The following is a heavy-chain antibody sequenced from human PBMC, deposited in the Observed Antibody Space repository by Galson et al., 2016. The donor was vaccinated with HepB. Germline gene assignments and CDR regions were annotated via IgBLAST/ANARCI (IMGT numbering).Heavy chain of an antibody. Sequence: SLRLSCAASGFTFSDSAIHWVRQASGKGLECVGYIRPKAKSYATAYGASVKGRFTISRDDSQNTAFLKMNSLQTDDTAIYYGTRHLEFDKTQCWGQGTLVTVSS. CDR2: IRPKAKSYAT. CDR1: GFTFSDSA. D-gene: IGHD3-10*01. V-gene: IGHV3-73*01. J-gene: IGHJ4*02. CDR3: TRHLEFDKTQC.